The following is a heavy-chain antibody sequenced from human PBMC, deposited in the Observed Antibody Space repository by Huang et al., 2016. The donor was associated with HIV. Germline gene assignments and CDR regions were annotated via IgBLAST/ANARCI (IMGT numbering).Heavy chain of an antibody. V-gene: IGHV3-30*18. Sequence: QVHLVESGGGVVQSGRSLRLSCAASGFTFRGYGMHWVRQAPGKGLELVAVITFDGKNKYYADSVRGRFTVTRDNSQNTVSLQMNTLRAEDTAVYYCAKDNDLYYFDYWGQGTLVTVSS. D-gene: IGHD1-1*01. J-gene: IGHJ4*02. CDR3: AKDNDLYYFDY. CDR2: ITFDGKNK. CDR1: GFTFRGYG.